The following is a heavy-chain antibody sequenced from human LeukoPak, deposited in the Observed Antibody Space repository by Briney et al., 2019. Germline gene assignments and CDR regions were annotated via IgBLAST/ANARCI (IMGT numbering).Heavy chain of an antibody. D-gene: IGHD3-22*01. CDR2: IYYSGST. CDR1: GGSISSGGYY. J-gene: IGHJ4*02. CDR3: ARSPHSSGYYHFDY. V-gene: IGHV4-31*03. Sequence: SQTLSLTCTVSGGSISSGGYYWSWIRQHPGKGLEWNGYIYYSGSTYYNPSLKSRVTISVDTSKNQFSLKLSSVTAADTAVYYCARSPHSSGYYHFDYWGQGTLVTVSS.